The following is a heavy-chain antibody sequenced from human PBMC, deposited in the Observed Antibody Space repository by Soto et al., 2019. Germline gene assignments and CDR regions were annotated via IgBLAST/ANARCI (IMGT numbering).Heavy chain of an antibody. V-gene: IGHV1-18*01. CDR3: XXGXQGXSSWXRSGXLDY. D-gene: IGHD6-13*01. CDR2: ISAYNGNT. Sequence: QVXLVQSGAEVXXXGXSVKVSCKASGYTFTSYGINWVRQAPGQGLEWMVWISAYNGNTNYAHKIQGXXXXTTDTXXXXXXXXXXXXXXXXXXXXXXXXGXQGXSSWXRSGXLDYWGQGTLVTVSS. CDR1: GYTFTSYG. J-gene: IGHJ4*02.